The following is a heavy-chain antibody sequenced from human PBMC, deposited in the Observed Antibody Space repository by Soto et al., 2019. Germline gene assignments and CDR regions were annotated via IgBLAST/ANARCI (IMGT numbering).Heavy chain of an antibody. CDR2: ISGSGGST. CDR1: GFTFSSYA. Sequence: GGSLRLSCAASGFTFSSYAMSWVRQAPGKGLGWVSAISGSGGSTYYADSVKGRFTISRDNSKNTLYLQMNSLRAEDTAVYYCAKGAYYYGSGSYYNSYYYYYGMDVWGQGTTVTVSS. D-gene: IGHD3-10*01. CDR3: AKGAYYYGSGSYYNSYYYYYGMDV. V-gene: IGHV3-23*01. J-gene: IGHJ6*02.